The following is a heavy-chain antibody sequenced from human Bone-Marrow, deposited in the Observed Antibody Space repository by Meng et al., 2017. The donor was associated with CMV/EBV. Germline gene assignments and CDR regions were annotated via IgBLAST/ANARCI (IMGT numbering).Heavy chain of an antibody. Sequence: GESLKISCAASGFTISSYSMNWVRQAPGKGLEWVSYISSSSSTIYYADSVKGRFTISRDNAKNSLYLQMNSLRAEDTAVYYCARDIVVVPAVITVPYNYYGMDVWGQGTTVTVSS. V-gene: IGHV3-48*04. D-gene: IGHD2-2*01. J-gene: IGHJ6*02. CDR2: ISSSSSTI. CDR1: GFTISSYS. CDR3: ARDIVVVPAVITVPYNYYGMDV.